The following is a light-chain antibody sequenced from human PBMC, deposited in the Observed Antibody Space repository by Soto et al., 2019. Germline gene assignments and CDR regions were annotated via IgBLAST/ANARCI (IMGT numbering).Light chain of an antibody. Sequence: EIVLTQSPGTLSLSPGERATLSCRASQSISSSYLALYQKKPGQAPRLLIYGASSRATGIPDRFSGRGSGTDFTLTISRLEPEDFAVYYCQQYGSSPQTFGQGTKLDIK. J-gene: IGKJ2*01. CDR3: QQYGSSPQT. CDR2: GAS. V-gene: IGKV3-20*01. CDR1: QSISSSY.